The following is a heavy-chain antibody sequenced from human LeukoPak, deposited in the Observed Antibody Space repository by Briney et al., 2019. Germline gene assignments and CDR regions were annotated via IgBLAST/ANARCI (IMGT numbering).Heavy chain of an antibody. J-gene: IGHJ4*02. CDR1: GFTFSGSA. CDR3: ARDLDTAMVSLDY. V-gene: IGHV3-30-3*01. D-gene: IGHD5-18*01. Sequence: PGGSLRLSCAASGFTFSGSAMHWVRQAPGKGLEWVAVISYDGSNKYYADSVKGRFTISRDNSKNTLYLQMNSLRAEDTAVYYCARDLDTAMVSLDYWGQGTLVTVSS. CDR2: ISYDGSNK.